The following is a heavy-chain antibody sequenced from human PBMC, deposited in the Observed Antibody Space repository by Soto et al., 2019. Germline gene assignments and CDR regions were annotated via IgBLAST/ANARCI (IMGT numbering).Heavy chain of an antibody. CDR3: ARGPPFRAHYMDV. CDR2: TRNKANSYTT. V-gene: IGHV3-72*01. J-gene: IGHJ6*03. Sequence: EVQLVESGGGLVQPGGSLRLSCAASGFTFSDHYMDWVRQAPGKGLEWVGRTRNKANSYTTEYAASVKGRFTISRDDSKNSLYLQMNSLKTDDTAVYYCARGPPFRAHYMDVWGKGTTVTVSS. D-gene: IGHD3-16*01. CDR1: GFTFSDHY.